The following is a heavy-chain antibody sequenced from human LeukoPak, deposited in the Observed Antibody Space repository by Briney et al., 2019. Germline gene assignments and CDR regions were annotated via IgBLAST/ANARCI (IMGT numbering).Heavy chain of an antibody. D-gene: IGHD6-13*01. CDR2: ISSSSSYI. V-gene: IGHV3-21*01. CDR1: GFTFSSYS. J-gene: IGHJ4*02. Sequence: GGSLRLSCAASGFTFSSYSMNWVRQAPGKGLEWVSSISSSSSYIYYADSVKGRFTISRDNAKNSLYLQMNSLRAEDTAVYYCARDIAAAGDYWGQGTLITVSS. CDR3: ARDIAAAGDY.